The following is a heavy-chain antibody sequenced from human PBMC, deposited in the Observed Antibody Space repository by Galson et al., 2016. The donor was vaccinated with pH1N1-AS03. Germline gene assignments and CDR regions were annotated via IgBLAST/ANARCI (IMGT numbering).Heavy chain of an antibody. V-gene: IGHV5-51*03. D-gene: IGHD2-21*01. CDR2: IYPDDSDT. J-gene: IGHJ3*02. CDR1: GYSFSSYW. Sequence: QSGAEVKKPGESLNISCKASGYSFSSYWIGWVRQMPGKGLEWLGIIYPDDSDTRYSPSFQGQVTISLDKSSSTGYLQWSSLKDSDTAMYYCARPVGGGDYPNAFDIWGQGTIVTVSS. CDR3: ARPVGGGDYPNAFDI.